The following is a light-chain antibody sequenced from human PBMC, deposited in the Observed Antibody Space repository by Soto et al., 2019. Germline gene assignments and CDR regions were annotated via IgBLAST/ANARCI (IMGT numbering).Light chain of an antibody. CDR2: DAS. Sequence: DIQMTQSPSTLSASVGDRVTITCRASQSITTWVAWYQQKPGKAPKLLIYDASGLESGVPSTFGGSGSGTDFTLTISSLQPDDFATYYCQHYNSFPLTFGGGTKVDI. CDR1: QSITTW. V-gene: IGKV1-5*01. CDR3: QHYNSFPLT. J-gene: IGKJ4*01.